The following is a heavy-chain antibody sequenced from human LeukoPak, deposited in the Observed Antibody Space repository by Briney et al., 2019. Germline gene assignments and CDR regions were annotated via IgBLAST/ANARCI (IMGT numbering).Heavy chain of an antibody. V-gene: IGHV4-30-4*01. CDR1: GGSISSGDYY. Sequence: PSETLSLTCTVSGGSISSGDYYWSWIRQPPGKGLEWIVYIYYSGSTYYNPPLKSRVTISVDTSKNQFSLKLSSVTAADTAVYYCARRGGRSYYFDYWGQGTLVTVSS. CDR3: ARRGGRSYYFDY. CDR2: IYYSGST. J-gene: IGHJ4*02. D-gene: IGHD2-15*01.